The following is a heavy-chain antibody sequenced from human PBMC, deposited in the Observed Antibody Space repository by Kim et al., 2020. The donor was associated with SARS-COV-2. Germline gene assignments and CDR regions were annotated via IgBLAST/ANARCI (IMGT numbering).Heavy chain of an antibody. V-gene: IGHV7-4-1*02. D-gene: IGHD3-22*01. CDR3: ASPSGYDSKWGFDY. J-gene: IGHJ4*02. Sequence: AQGFTGRFVFSLDTSVNTAYLQISSLKAEDTAVYYCASPSGYDSKWGFDYWGQGTLVTVSS.